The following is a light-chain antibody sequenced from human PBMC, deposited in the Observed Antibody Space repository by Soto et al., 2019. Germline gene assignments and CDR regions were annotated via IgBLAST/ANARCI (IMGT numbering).Light chain of an antibody. Sequence: QSALTQPASVSGSPGQSITISCTGTNSDVGGYNYVSWYQQHPGKAPKLMIYEVSNRPSGVSNRFSGSKSGNTASLTISGLQDEDEADYYCSSYTSNRSVVFGGGTKLTVL. CDR3: SSYTSNRSVV. CDR2: EVS. CDR1: NSDVGGYNY. J-gene: IGLJ2*01. V-gene: IGLV2-14*01.